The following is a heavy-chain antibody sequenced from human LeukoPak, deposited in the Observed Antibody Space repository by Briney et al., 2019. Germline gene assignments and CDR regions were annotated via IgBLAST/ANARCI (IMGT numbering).Heavy chain of an antibody. J-gene: IGHJ4*02. D-gene: IGHD3-22*01. CDR3: ARDPPHYYDSSGYYPFDY. Sequence: GGSLRLSCTASGFTFGDYAMSWIRQAPGKGLEWVSYISSSSSYTNYADSVKGRFTISRDNAKNSLYLQMNSLRAEDTAVYYCARDPPHYYDSSGYYPFDYWGQGTLVTVSS. V-gene: IGHV3-11*06. CDR2: ISSSSSYT. CDR1: GFTFGDYA.